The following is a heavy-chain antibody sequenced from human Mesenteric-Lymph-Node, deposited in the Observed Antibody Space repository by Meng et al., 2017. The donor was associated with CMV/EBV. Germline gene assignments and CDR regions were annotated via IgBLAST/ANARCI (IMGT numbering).Heavy chain of an antibody. CDR2: IKQDGSEK. V-gene: IGHV3-7*01. CDR1: GFSFSTYA. J-gene: IGHJ5*02. CDR3: ARGFTWFDP. Sequence: GGSLRLSCAASGFSFSTYAMSWVRQAPGKGLEWVANIKQDGSEKYYVDSVKGRFTISRDNAKNSLYLQINSLRAEDTAVYYCARGFTWFDPWGQGTLVTVSS.